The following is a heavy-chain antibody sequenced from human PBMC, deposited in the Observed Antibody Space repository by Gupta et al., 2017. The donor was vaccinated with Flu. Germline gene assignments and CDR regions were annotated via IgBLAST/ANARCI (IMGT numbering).Heavy chain of an antibody. Sequence: QVQLVQSGAEVKKPGASVKVSCKASGYTFTSYGISWVRQAPGQGLEWIGWISAYNGNTNNAQKLQGRVTMTTDTSTSTTYMELRSLRSDDTAVYYCARAERERKDIVVVPAAYYYYYGMDVWGQGTTVTVSS. D-gene: IGHD2-2*01. CDR2: ISAYNGNT. V-gene: IGHV1-18*01. J-gene: IGHJ6*02. CDR3: ARAERERKDIVVVPAAYYYYYGMDV. CDR1: GYTFTSYG.